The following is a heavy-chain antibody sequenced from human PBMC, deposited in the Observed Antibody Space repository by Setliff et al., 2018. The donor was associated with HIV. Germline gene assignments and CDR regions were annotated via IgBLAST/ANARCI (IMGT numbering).Heavy chain of an antibody. Sequence: SETLSLTCSVSGDSISSGAYYWSWIRQHPVKGLEWIGYIFSSGITYYSPSLHSRVTISLDTSKNQFSLNLASITAADTAVYYCTRDTGGGGFPMDVWGKGTTVTVS. CDR3: TRDTGGGGFPMDV. CDR2: IFSSGIT. J-gene: IGHJ6*03. D-gene: IGHD2-15*01. CDR1: GDSISSGAYY. V-gene: IGHV4-31*03.